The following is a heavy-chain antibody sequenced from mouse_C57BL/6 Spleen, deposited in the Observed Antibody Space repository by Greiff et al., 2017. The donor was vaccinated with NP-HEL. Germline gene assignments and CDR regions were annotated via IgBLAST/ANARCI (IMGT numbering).Heavy chain of an antibody. CDR3: ARASNSWYFDV. V-gene: IGHV1-82*01. CDR2: IYPGDGDT. Sequence: QVQLKESGPELVKPGASVKISCKASGYAFSSSWMNWVKQRPGKGLEWIGRIYPGDGDTNYNGKFKGKATLTADKSSSTAYMQLSSLTSEDSAVYFCARASNSWYFDVWGTGTTVTVSS. CDR1: GYAFSSSW. J-gene: IGHJ1*03. D-gene: IGHD2-5*01.